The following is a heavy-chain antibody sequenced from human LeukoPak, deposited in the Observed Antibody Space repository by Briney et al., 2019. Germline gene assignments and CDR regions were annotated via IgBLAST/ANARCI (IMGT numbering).Heavy chain of an antibody. CDR1: GFTFSSYN. D-gene: IGHD6-19*01. CDR2: ITSSSTYI. J-gene: IGHJ4*02. V-gene: IGHV3-21*01. CDR3: ARDRSSGWHSEFDY. Sequence: GGSLRLSCAASGFTFSSYNLNWVRQAPGKGLEWVSSITSSSTYIYYADSVKGRFTISRDNAKNSLYLEMNSLRAEDTAVYYCARDRSSGWHSEFDYWGQGTLVTVSS.